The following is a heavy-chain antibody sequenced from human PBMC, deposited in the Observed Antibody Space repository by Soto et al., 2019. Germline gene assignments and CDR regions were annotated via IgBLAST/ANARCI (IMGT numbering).Heavy chain of an antibody. V-gene: IGHV1-18*01. J-gene: IGHJ4*02. CDR3: ARGRYGDY. CDR2: ISAHNGNT. D-gene: IGHD1-1*01. Sequence: QVHLVQSGAEVKKPGASVKVSCKGSGYAFTTYGISWVRQAPGQGLEWMGWISAHNGNTNYAQKLQGRVTVTRDTSTSTAYMELRSLRADDTAVYYCARGRYGDYWGQGALVTVSS. CDR1: GYAFTTYG.